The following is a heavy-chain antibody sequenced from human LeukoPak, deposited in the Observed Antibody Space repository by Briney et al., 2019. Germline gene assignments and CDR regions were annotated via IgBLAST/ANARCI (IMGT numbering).Heavy chain of an antibody. CDR2: ISSSSSYT. Sequence: PGGSLRLSCAASGFTFSSYSMNWVRQAPGKGLEWVSSISSSSSYTYYADSVKGRFTISRDNAENSLYLQMNSLRAEDTAVYYCAREGVDYYGSGSYFWYAEAVYYYYMDVWGKGTTVTISS. CDR3: AREGVDYYGSGSYFWYAEAVYYYYMDV. CDR1: GFTFSSYS. V-gene: IGHV3-21*01. D-gene: IGHD3-10*01. J-gene: IGHJ6*03.